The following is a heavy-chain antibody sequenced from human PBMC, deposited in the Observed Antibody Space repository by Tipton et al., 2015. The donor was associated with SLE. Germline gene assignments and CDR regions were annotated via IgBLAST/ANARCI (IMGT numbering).Heavy chain of an antibody. D-gene: IGHD5-24*01. CDR3: ARDKDGYNHNFDS. CDR2: INPSGGLT. Sequence: QSGPEVKKPGASVKVSCKASGYAFTSYYIHWVRQAPGQGLEWMGIINPSGGLTTYAQKFQGRVTMTRDTSTNTVYMELSSLRSDDTAVYSCARDKDGYNHNFDSWGQGTLVTVSS. J-gene: IGHJ4*02. V-gene: IGHV1-46*01. CDR1: GYAFTSYY.